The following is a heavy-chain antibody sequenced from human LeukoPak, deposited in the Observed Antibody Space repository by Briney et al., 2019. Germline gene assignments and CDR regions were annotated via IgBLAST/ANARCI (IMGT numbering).Heavy chain of an antibody. Sequence: SETLSLTCAVYGGSFSGYYWSWIRQPPGKGLEWIGEINHSGSTNYNPSLMSRVTISDDPTKNQFPPKLSTVTAADTAVYYCARALAVAGTQPGDYWGQGTLVTVSS. J-gene: IGHJ4*02. CDR2: INHSGST. V-gene: IGHV4-34*01. D-gene: IGHD6-19*01. CDR3: ARALAVAGTQPGDY. CDR1: GGSFSGYY.